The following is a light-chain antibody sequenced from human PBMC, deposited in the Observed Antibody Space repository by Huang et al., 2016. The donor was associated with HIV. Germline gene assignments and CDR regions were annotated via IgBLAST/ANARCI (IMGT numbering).Light chain of an antibody. CDR1: QDISNF. CDR2: AAS. CDR3: QQYDSYPWT. V-gene: IGKV1-8*01. J-gene: IGKJ1*01. Sequence: IRITQSPSSLSASTGDRVTLACRASQDISNFLAWFQQKPGRAPELLLDAASTLHPGVPSRCSGNGSATDFTLTIACLQSEDFATYYCQQYDSYPWTFGQGTQVEV.